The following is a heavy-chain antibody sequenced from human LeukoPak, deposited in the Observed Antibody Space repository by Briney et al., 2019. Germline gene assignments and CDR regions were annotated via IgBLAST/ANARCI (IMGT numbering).Heavy chain of an antibody. CDR1: GYTFTSNV. V-gene: IGHV1-3*01. Sequence: ASVKVSCKASGYTFTSNVMHWVRQAPGQRLEWMGWINGGLGNTKYSEKFQGRVIITRDTSASTAYMELSSLNSEDTAVYYCARLTTGTTVDYWGQGTLATVSS. CDR3: ARLTTGTTVDY. D-gene: IGHD1-1*01. J-gene: IGHJ4*02. CDR2: INGGLGNT.